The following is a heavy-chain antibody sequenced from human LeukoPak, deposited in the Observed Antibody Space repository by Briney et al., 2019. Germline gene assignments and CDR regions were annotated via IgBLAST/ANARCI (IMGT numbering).Heavy chain of an antibody. Sequence: ASVKVSCKASGYSFTGFYIRWVRQAPGQGLEWMAWINPQTGATNYVQKFKGRITTTRDLSITTAYMEVTTLRSDDTAVYYCARGGDDSGLYFAYWGQGTLVTVSS. CDR2: INPQTGAT. V-gene: IGHV1-2*02. CDR3: ARGGDDSGLYFAY. J-gene: IGHJ4*02. D-gene: IGHD3-22*01. CDR1: GYSFTGFY.